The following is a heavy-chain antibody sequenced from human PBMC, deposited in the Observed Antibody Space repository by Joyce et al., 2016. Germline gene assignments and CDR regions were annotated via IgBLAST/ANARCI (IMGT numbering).Heavy chain of an antibody. CDR3: ASGVAGCCSSSTCPRPLDV. Sequence: FGAQTSNCVRQTPGQGLEWMGGIIPVFVTPHYAQKFQGTVSITADTGTSTVFMEVRSLTSDDTAMYYCASGVAGCCSSSTCPRPLDVWGQGTMVIVS. CDR2: IIPVFVTP. J-gene: IGHJ3*01. D-gene: IGHD2-2*01. CDR1: FGAQT. V-gene: IGHV1-69*06.